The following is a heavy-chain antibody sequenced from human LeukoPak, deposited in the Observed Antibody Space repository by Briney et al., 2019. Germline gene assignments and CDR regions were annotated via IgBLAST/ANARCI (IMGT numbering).Heavy chain of an antibody. V-gene: IGHV3-21*01. CDR2: ISSSSSYI. CDR1: GFTFSSYS. D-gene: IGHD3-10*01. Sequence: GGSLRLSCAASGFTFSSYSMNWVRQAPGKGLEWVSSISSSSSYIYYADSVKGRFTISRDNAKNSLYLQMNSLRAEDTAVYYCARDALWFGEFPLSYWGQGPLVTVSS. CDR3: ARDALWFGEFPLSY. J-gene: IGHJ4*02.